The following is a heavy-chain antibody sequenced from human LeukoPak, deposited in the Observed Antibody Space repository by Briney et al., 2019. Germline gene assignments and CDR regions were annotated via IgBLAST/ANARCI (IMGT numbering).Heavy chain of an antibody. D-gene: IGHD2-21*02. J-gene: IGHJ4*02. CDR1: GGSISSSSYY. Sequence: PSETLSLTCTVSGGSISSSSYYWGWIRQPPGKGLEWIGSIYYSGSTYYNPSLKSRVTISVDTSKNQFSLKLSSVTAADTAVYYCARDLAYCGGDCSWGQGTLVTVSS. V-gene: IGHV4-39*02. CDR3: ARDLAYCGGDCS. CDR2: IYYSGST.